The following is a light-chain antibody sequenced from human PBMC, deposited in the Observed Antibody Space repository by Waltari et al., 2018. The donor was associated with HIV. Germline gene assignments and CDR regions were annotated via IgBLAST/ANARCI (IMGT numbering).Light chain of an antibody. CDR3: QAWDSGTIV. V-gene: IGLV3-1*01. Sequence: SYDLTQPPSVSVSSGQTATVTCSGVNLVHKYVSWYQQRSGQSPVLVIYQDTKRPPGIPERFFGSTSENTATLTINETQPLDEAHYSCQAWDSGTIVFGGGTSLTVL. CDR2: QDT. CDR1: NLVHKY. J-gene: IGLJ3*02.